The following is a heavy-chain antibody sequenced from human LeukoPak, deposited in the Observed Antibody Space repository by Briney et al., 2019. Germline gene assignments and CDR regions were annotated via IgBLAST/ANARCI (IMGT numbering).Heavy chain of an antibody. V-gene: IGHV3-30-3*01. CDR1: GFTFSSYA. D-gene: IGHD6-19*01. CDR2: ISHDGSNK. CDR3: ATPYTSGWSLYFDN. Sequence: GGSLRLSCAASGFTFSSYAMHWVRQAPDEGLEWVAVISHDGSNKYYADSVKGRFSIFRDNSKNTLYLQMNGLRAEETAMYYCATPYTSGWSLYFDNWGQGTLVTVSS. J-gene: IGHJ4*02.